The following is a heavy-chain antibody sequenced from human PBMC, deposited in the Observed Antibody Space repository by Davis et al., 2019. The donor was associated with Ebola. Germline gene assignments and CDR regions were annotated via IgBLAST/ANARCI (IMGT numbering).Heavy chain of an antibody. CDR1: GGSFSGYY. J-gene: IGHJ3*02. D-gene: IGHD6-6*01. CDR2: INHSGST. Sequence: MPSETLSLTCAVYGGSFSGYYWSWIRQPPGKGLEWIGEINHSGSTNYNPSLKSRLTISVDTSKNQFPLKLSPVTAADTAVYYCASKSIAKDAFDIWGQGTMVTVSS. V-gene: IGHV4-34*01. CDR3: ASKSIAKDAFDI.